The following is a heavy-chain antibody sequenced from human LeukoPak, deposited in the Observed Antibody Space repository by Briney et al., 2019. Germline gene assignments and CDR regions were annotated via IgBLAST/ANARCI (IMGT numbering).Heavy chain of an antibody. Sequence: PSETLSLTCAVSGGSISSGGYSWSWIRQPPGKGLEWIGYIYHSGSTYYNPSLKSRVTISVDRSKNQFSLKLSFVTAADTAVYYCARGLDNYGDRRYYFDYWGQGTLVTVSS. CDR1: GGSISSGGYS. V-gene: IGHV4-30-2*01. D-gene: IGHD4-17*01. J-gene: IGHJ4*02. CDR3: ARGLDNYGDRRYYFDY. CDR2: IYHSGST.